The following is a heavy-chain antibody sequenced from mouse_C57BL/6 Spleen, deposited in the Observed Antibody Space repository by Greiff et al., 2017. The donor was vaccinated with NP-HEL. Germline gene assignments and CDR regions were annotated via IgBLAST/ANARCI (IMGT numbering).Heavy chain of an antibody. CDR1: GYTFTDYN. CDR3: AWVDSSGYVGSFAY. J-gene: IGHJ3*01. V-gene: IGHV1-18*01. Sequence: EVQLQQSGPELVKPGASVKIPCKASGYTFTDYNMDWVKQSHGQSLEWIGDINPNNGGTIYNQKFKGKATLTVDKSSSTAYMELRSLTSEDTAGYYCAWVDSSGYVGSFAYWGQGTLVTVSA. D-gene: IGHD3-2*02. CDR2: INPNNGGT.